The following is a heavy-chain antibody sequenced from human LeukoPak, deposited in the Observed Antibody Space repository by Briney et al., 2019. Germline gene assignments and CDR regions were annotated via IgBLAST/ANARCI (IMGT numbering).Heavy chain of an antibody. J-gene: IGHJ4*02. V-gene: IGHV3-23*01. CDR3: ANSLRGYSYGTFDY. Sequence: GGSLRLSCAASGFTVSSNYMSWVRQAPGKGLEWVSGISGNGGSTYYADSVKGRFTISRDNSKSTLFLQMSSLRAEDTAVYYCANSLRGYSYGTFDYWGQGTLVTVSS. CDR2: ISGNGGST. D-gene: IGHD5-18*01. CDR1: GFTVSSNY.